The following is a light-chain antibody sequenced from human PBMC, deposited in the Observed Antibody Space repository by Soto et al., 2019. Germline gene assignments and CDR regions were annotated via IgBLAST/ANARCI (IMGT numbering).Light chain of an antibody. CDR3: QQYNNWPLT. V-gene: IGKV3-15*01. CDR2: GAS. CDR1: QSVSSN. Sequence: EIVMPQSPATLSVSPGERATLSCRASQSVSSNLAWYQQKPGQAPRLLIYGASTRATGIPARFSGSGSGTEFPLPISSLQSEDFAVYYCQQYNNWPLTFGGGTKVEIK. J-gene: IGKJ4*01.